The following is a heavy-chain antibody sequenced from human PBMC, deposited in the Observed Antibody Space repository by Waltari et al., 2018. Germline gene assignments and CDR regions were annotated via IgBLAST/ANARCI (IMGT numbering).Heavy chain of an antibody. D-gene: IGHD5-18*01. Sequence: VQLVEAGGDIVQPGGYVRLSCAASRFRFGDSWTHSGRQVPGKGLVRVSRIKSDGTSISYSDSVKGRFTISRDNSKNMLYLQLNSLRAEDTAVYYCARKGGRGYTYGPFYYDSWGQGTLVTVSS. CDR3: ARKGGRGYTYGPFYYDS. CDR1: RFRFGDSW. J-gene: IGHJ4*02. CDR2: IKSDGTSI. V-gene: IGHV3-74*01.